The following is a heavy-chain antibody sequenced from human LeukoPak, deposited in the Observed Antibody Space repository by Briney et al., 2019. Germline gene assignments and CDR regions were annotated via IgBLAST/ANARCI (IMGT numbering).Heavy chain of an antibody. CDR3: ARELTGTRDY. D-gene: IGHD1-20*01. Sequence: GGSLRLSCAASGFTFSSYEMNWVRQAPGKGLEWVSYISSSGSTIYYADSVKGRFTISRGNAKNSLYLQMNSLRAEDTAVYYCARELTGTRDYWGQGTLVTVSS. J-gene: IGHJ4*02. CDR1: GFTFSSYE. CDR2: ISSSGSTI. V-gene: IGHV3-48*03.